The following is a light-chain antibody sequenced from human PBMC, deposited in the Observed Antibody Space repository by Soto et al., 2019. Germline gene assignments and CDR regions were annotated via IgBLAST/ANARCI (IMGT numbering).Light chain of an antibody. CDR2: DAS. CDR3: QQYSNYSFT. J-gene: IGKJ3*01. Sequence: DIQMTQSPSTLSASLGSRVTITCRASQSVRSWLAWYRQKPGRSPKLLIYDASSLEGGVPSRFSGSGFGTEFTLTVSSLQADDFATYYCQQYSNYSFTFGPGTKVDMK. V-gene: IGKV1-5*01. CDR1: QSVRSW.